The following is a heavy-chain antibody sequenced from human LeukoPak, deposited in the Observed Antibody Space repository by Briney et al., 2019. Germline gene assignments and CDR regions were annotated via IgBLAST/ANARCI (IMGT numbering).Heavy chain of an antibody. CDR1: GGSISTYY. CDR3: PRSSGDYLNFDY. V-gene: IGHV4-59*01. J-gene: IGHJ4*02. Sequence: SQTLSLSYTVSGGSISTYYWTWIRQPPGRPLEWIGYVYYSGTTNYNPSLKSRVTTSVDMSKKQFSLTLSSVTAADTAVYFCPRSSGDYLNFDYWGQGTLVTVSS. CDR2: VYYSGTT. D-gene: IGHD4-17*01.